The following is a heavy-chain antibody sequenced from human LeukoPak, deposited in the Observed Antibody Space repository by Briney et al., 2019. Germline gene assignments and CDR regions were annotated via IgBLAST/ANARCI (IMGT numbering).Heavy chain of an antibody. CDR1: GFTFSAFA. Sequence: GGSLRLSCSASGFTFSAFAMHWVRQAPGKGLEYVSAIGSNGGTTYYADSVKGRFTISRDNSKNTLYLQMRSLRAEDTAVYYCVGKWELTFDYWGQGTLVTVSS. CDR3: VGKWELTFDY. J-gene: IGHJ4*02. D-gene: IGHD1-26*01. V-gene: IGHV3-64D*09. CDR2: IGSNGGTT.